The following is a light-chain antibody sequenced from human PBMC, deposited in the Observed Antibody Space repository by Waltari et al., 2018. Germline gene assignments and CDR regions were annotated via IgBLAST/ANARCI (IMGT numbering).Light chain of an antibody. CDR2: GAS. CDR1: QTITGSW. J-gene: IGKJ4*01. CDR3: QQYDGSVVT. V-gene: IGKV3-20*01. Sequence: EIVLTQSPGTLSVSPGERVTVYCRASQTITGSWLTWYHQKPGKAPRLLIYGASNRAPGIPDRFSGSGSGTDFTLTISRLEPEDSAVYYCQQYDGSVVTFGGGTKVEIK.